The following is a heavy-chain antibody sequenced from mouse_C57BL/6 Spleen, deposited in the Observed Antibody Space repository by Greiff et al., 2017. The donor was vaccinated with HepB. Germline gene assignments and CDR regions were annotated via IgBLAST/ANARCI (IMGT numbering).Heavy chain of an antibody. CDR1: GYTFTSYW. V-gene: IGHV1-50*01. CDR2: IDPSDSYT. CDR3: ARRITTVFDY. J-gene: IGHJ2*01. Sequence: QVQLQQPGAELVKPGASVKLSCKASGYTFTSYWMQWVKQRPGQGLEWIGEIDPSDSYTNYNQKFKGKATLTVDTSSSTAYIQLSSLTSEDSAVYYCARRITTVFDYWGQGTTLTVSS. D-gene: IGHD1-1*01.